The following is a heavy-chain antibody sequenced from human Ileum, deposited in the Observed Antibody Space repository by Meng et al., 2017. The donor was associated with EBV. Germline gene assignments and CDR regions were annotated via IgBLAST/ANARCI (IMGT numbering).Heavy chain of an antibody. CDR1: GYTFINHD. CDR2: MNSNSGNT. Sequence: QVQLVQSGAEVKKPGASVKVSFKASGYTFINHDIDWFRQAPGQGLEWMGWMNSNSGNTGYGQKFQDRVTMIRNTSISTAYMELSSLTSEDTALYYCARGSGAGGRDWFDPWGQGTLVTVSS. D-gene: IGHD3-16*01. V-gene: IGHV1-8*02. J-gene: IGHJ5*02. CDR3: ARGSGAGGRDWFDP.